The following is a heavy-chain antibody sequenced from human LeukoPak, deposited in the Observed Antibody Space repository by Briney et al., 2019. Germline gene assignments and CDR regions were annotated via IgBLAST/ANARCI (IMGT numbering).Heavy chain of an antibody. CDR3: AKDGIAARPWDYYYYMDV. J-gene: IGHJ6*03. CDR2: ISGSGGST. V-gene: IGHV3-23*01. D-gene: IGHD6-6*01. CDR1: GFTFSSYA. Sequence: GGPLRLSCAASGFTFSSYAMCWVRQAPGKGLEWVSAISGSGGSTYYADSVKGRFTISRDNSKNTLYLQMNSLRAEDTAVYYCAKDGIAARPWDYYYYMDVWGKGTTVTVSS.